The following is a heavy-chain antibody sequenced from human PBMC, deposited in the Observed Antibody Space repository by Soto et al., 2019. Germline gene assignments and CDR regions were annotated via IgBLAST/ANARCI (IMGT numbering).Heavy chain of an antibody. D-gene: IGHD2-8*01. J-gene: IGHJ4*02. CDR3: ARGGYCTNGVCYPSGWYFDY. V-gene: IGHV3-66*01. CDR1: GFTVISNY. Sequence: GSLRLSCAASGFTVISNYMSWVRQAPGKGLEWVSVIYSGGSTYYADSVKGRFTISRDNSKNTLYLQMNSLRAEDTAVYYCARGGYCTNGVCYPSGWYFDYWGQGTLVTVSS. CDR2: IYSGGST.